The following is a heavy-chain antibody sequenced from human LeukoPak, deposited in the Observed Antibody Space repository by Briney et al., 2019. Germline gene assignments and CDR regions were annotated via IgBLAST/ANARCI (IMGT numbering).Heavy chain of an antibody. CDR3: ATLMGATTALGAFDI. CDR2: FDPEDGET. Sequence: ASVKVSCKVSGYTLTELPMHWVRQAPGKGLEWMGGFDPEDGETIYAQKFQGRVTMTEDTSTDTAYMELSSLRSEDTAVYYCATLMGATTALGAFDIWGQGTMVTVSS. CDR1: GYTLTELP. V-gene: IGHV1-24*01. J-gene: IGHJ3*02. D-gene: IGHD1-26*01.